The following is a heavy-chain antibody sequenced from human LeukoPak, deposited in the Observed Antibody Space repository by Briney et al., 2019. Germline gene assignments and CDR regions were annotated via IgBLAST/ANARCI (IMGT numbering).Heavy chain of an antibody. D-gene: IGHD1-26*01. J-gene: IGHJ4*02. CDR1: GHTFTGYY. CDR3: ARDSISGTFDY. V-gene: IGHV1-2*02. CDR2: INPNSGGT. Sequence: ASVKVSCKASGHTFTGYYMHWVRQAPGQGLEWMGWINPNSGGTNYAQKFQGRVTMTRDTSISTAYMELSRLRSDDTAVYYSARDSISGTFDYWGQGTLVTVSS.